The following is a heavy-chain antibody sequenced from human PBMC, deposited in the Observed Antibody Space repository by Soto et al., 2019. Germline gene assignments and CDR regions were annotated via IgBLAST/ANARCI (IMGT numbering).Heavy chain of an antibody. D-gene: IGHD1-7*01. CDR1: GFTFSSYS. CDR3: ARDLSGTTPYYYDYMDV. J-gene: IGHJ6*03. V-gene: IGHV3-21*01. Sequence: EVQLVESGGGLVKPGGSLRLSCAASGFTFSSYSMNWVRQAPGKGLEWVSSISSSSSYIYYADSVKGRFTISRDNAKNSLYLQMNSLRAEDTAVYYCARDLSGTTPYYYDYMDVWGKGTTVTVSS. CDR2: ISSSSSYI.